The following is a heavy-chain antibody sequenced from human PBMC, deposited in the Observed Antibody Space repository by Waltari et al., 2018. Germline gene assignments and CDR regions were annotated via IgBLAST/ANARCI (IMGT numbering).Heavy chain of an antibody. CDR2: ISGSGGIT. CDR1: GFTFSSYA. V-gene: IGHV3-23*01. J-gene: IGHJ5*02. Sequence: EVQLLESGGGLVQPGGSLRLSCAASGFTFSSYAMSWVRQAPGKGLEWVSAISGSGGITHYADSVKGRFTIARDNSKNTLYLQMNSLRAEDTAVYYCAKAPRGDFTLIKWFDPWGQGTLVTVSS. CDR3: AKAPRGDFTLIKWFDP. D-gene: IGHD3-10*01.